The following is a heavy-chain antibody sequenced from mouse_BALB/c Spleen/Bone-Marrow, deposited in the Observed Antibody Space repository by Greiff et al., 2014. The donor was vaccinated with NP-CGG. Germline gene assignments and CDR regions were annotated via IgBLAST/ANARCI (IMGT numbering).Heavy chain of an antibody. CDR2: IYPGNSDT. CDR1: GYSFTSYW. CDR3: ARSPTMITTYSGAMDY. V-gene: IGHV1-5*01. Sequence: EVKVEESGTVLARPGASVKMSCKASGYSFTSYWMYWVKQRPGQGLEWIGAIYPGNSDTSYNQKFKGKAKLTAVSSASTAYMELSSLTNEDSAVYYCARSPTMITTYSGAMDYWGQGTSVTVSS. J-gene: IGHJ4*01. D-gene: IGHD2-4*01.